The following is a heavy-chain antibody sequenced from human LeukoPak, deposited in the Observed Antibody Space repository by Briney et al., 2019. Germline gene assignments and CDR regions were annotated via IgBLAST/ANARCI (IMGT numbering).Heavy chain of an antibody. CDR2: IYYSGCT. D-gene: IGHD1-26*01. Sequence: SETLSLTCTVSGGSISSYYWSWVRQPPRPGLEGIGYIYYSGCTNYNPSLKSRVSISVDTSKIQFSLKLSSVTAADTAVYYCARVGATYYAFDIWGQGTMVTVSS. J-gene: IGHJ3*02. CDR1: GGSISSYY. CDR3: ARVGATYYAFDI. V-gene: IGHV4-59*01.